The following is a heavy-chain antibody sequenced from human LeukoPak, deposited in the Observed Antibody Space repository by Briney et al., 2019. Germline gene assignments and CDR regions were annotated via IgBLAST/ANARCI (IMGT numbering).Heavy chain of an antibody. D-gene: IGHD3-16*02. CDR2: ISGSGGST. V-gene: IGHV3-23*01. J-gene: IGHJ4*02. CDR1: GFTFSSYA. CDR3: AKDLRLGELSFFDY. Sequence: GGSLRLSCAASGFTFSSYAMSWVRQALGKGLEWVSAISGSGGSTYYADSVKGRFTISRDNSKNTLYLQMNSLRAEDTAVYYCAKDLRLGELSFFDYWGQGTLVTVSS.